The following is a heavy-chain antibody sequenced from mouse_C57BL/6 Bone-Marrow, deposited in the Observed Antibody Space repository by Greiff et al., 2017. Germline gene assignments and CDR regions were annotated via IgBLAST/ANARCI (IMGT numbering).Heavy chain of an antibody. D-gene: IGHD2-1*01. V-gene: IGHV10-1*01. CDR1: GFSFNTYA. Sequence: DVQLVESGGGLVQPKGSLKLSCAASGFSFNTYAMNWVRQAPGKGLEWVARIRSTSNNYATYYADSVKDRFTISRDDSESMLYLQMNNLKTEDTARYYCVRHLYYGNWGCAYWGQGALVTVSA. CDR3: VRHLYYGNWGCAY. J-gene: IGHJ3*01. CDR2: IRSTSNNYAT.